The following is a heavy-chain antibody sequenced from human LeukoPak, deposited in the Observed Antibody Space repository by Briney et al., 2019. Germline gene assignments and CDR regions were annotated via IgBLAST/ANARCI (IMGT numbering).Heavy chain of an antibody. CDR2: ISYDGSNK. CDR3: AKPAVAESGLAH. CDR1: GFTFSSYG. Sequence: GGSLRLSCAASGFTFSSYGMHWVRQAPGKGLEWVAVISYDGSNKYYADSVKGRFTISRDNSKNTLYLQMNSLRAEDTAVYYCAKPAVAESGLAHWGQGTLVTVSS. J-gene: IGHJ5*02. D-gene: IGHD6-19*01. V-gene: IGHV3-30*18.